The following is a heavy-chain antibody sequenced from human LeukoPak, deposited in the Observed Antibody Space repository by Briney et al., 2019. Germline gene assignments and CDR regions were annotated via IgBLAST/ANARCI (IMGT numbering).Heavy chain of an antibody. J-gene: IGHJ5*02. V-gene: IGHV4-34*01. CDR1: GGSFSGYY. Sequence: SETLSLTCAVYGGSFSGYYWSWIRQPPGKGLEWIGEINHSGSTNYNPSLKSRVTISVDTSKNQFSLKLSSVTAADTAVYYCARGQGTRSNNRNLAAAGTRGKRWFDPWGQGTLVTVSS. D-gene: IGHD6-13*01. CDR3: ARGQGTRSNNRNLAAAGTRGKRWFDP. CDR2: INHSGST.